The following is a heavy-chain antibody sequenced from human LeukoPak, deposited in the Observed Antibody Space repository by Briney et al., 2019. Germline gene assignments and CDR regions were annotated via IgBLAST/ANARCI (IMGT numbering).Heavy chain of an antibody. CDR3: VVAVAVHFDY. V-gene: IGHV1-46*01. CDR1: GYTFTSYF. J-gene: IGHJ4*02. CDR2: INPSGGSA. D-gene: IGHD6-19*01. Sequence: AASVKVSCKASGYTFTSYFIHWVRQAPGQGLEWMGIINPSGGSASYAQKFQGRVSMTRNTSISTAYMELSSLRSEDTAVYYCVVAVAVHFDYWGQGTLVTVSS.